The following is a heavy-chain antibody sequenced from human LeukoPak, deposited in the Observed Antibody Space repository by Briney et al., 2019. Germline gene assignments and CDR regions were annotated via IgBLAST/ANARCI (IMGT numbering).Heavy chain of an antibody. CDR1: GGSISSGVYS. Sequence: SQTLSLTCAVSGGSISSGVYSWSWIRQPPGKGLEWIGYIYHSGSTYYNPSLKSRVTISVDRSKNQFSLKLSSVTAADTAVYYCASNYYDSSGYPPLYYYYGMDVWGQGTTVTVSS. J-gene: IGHJ6*02. V-gene: IGHV4-30-2*01. CDR2: IYHSGST. D-gene: IGHD3-22*01. CDR3: ASNYYDSSGYPPLYYYYGMDV.